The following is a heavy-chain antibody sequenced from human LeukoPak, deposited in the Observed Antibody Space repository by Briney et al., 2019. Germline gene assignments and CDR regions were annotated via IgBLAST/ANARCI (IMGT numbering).Heavy chain of an antibody. Sequence: SETLSLTCTVSGGSVRSDSNYWSWIRQPPGKGLEWIGYISYSGSTDYNPSLKSRVSMSLGTSKNELSLKLDSVTAADTAVYYCARGYFDWLLQEGNWFDPWGQGTLVTVSS. V-gene: IGHV4-61*01. CDR3: ARGYFDWLLQEGNWFDP. CDR2: ISYSGST. J-gene: IGHJ5*02. D-gene: IGHD3-9*01. CDR1: GGSVRSDSNY.